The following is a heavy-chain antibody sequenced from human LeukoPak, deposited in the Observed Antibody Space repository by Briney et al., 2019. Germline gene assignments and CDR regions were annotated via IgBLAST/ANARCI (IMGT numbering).Heavy chain of an antibody. CDR2: IKSKTDGGTT. J-gene: IGHJ6*03. V-gene: IGHV3-15*01. CDR3: TTDPPLYYMDV. Sequence: PGGSLRLSCAASGFTFTNAWMSWVRQAPGKGLEWVGRIKSKTDGGTTDYAAPVKGRFTISRDDSKNTLYLQMNSLKTEDTAVYYCTTDPPLYYMDVWGKGTTVTVSS. CDR1: GFTFTNAW.